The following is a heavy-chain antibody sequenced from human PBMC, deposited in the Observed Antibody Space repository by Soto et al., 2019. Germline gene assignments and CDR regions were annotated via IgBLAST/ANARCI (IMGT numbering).Heavy chain of an antibody. CDR3: ARDSRGYDKALDY. CDR1: GGSISSCGYY. V-gene: IGHV4-31*03. CDR2: IYYSGST. Sequence: SETLSLTCTVSGGSISSCGYYGSCIRQHPGKGLEWIGYIYYSGSTYYNPSLKSRVTISVDTSKNQFSLKLSSVTAADTAVYYCARDSRGYDKALDYWGQGTLVTVSS. D-gene: IGHD5-12*01. J-gene: IGHJ4*02.